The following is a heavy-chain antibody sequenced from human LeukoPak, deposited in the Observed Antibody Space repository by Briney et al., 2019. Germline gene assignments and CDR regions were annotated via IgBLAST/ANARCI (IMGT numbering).Heavy chain of an antibody. CDR3: ARDKDVYYFDY. CDR1: GFTFSSYA. CDR2: ISGSGGST. D-gene: IGHD5-24*01. V-gene: IGHV3-23*01. Sequence: GGSLRLSCAASGFTFSSYAMSWVLQAPGKGLEWVSAISGSGGSTYYADSVKGRFTISRDNSKNTLYLQMDSLRAEDTAVYYCARDKDVYYFDYWGQGTLVTASS. J-gene: IGHJ4*02.